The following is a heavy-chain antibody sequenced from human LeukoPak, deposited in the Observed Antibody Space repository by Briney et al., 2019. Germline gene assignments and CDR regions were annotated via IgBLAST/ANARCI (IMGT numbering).Heavy chain of an antibody. J-gene: IGHJ4*02. CDR3: ARKDPGYSGYSDFDY. D-gene: IGHD5-12*01. CDR2: IYHSGST. CDR1: GGSISSSNW. Sequence: KPSETLSLTCAVSGGSISSSNWWSWVRQPPGMGLEWIGNIYHSGSTYYNPSLKSRVTISLDTSKNQFSLKLSSVTAADTAVYYCARKDPGYSGYSDFDYWGQGTLVTVSS. V-gene: IGHV4-4*02.